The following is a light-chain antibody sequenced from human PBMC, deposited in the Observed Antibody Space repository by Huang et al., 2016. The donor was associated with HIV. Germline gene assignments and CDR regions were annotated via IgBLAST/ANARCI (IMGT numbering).Light chain of an antibody. CDR3: QQYDNLPS. CDR2: AAS. CDR1: RDISNY. J-gene: IGKJ4*01. V-gene: IGKV1-33*01. Sequence: DIQMTQSPSSLSASVGDRVTITCQASRDISNYLNWYRQKPGKAPKLLISAASNLESGVPSRCSGSASGTDFTFTISSLQPEDIATYYCQQYDNLPSFGGGTKVEI.